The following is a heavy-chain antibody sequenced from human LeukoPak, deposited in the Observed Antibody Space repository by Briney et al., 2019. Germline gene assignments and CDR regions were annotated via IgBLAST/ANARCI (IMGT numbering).Heavy chain of an antibody. D-gene: IGHD2-15*01. CDR1: GGSFSGYY. CDR3: ASFVVVAAHFDY. V-gene: IGHV4-34*01. CDR2: INHSGST. J-gene: IGHJ4*02. Sequence: PSETLSLTCTVYGGSFSGYYWSWIRQPPGKGLEWIGEINHSGSTNYNPSLKSRVTISVDTSKNQFSLKLSSVTAADTAVYYCASFVVVAAHFDYWGQGTLVTVSS.